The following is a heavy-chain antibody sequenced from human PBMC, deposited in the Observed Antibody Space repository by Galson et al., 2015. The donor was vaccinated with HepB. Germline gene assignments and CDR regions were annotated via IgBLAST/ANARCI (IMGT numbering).Heavy chain of an antibody. Sequence: SLRLSCAASGFTFSTYGMHWVRQAPGKGLEWVAVISYDGRKEYYADSVKGRFTISRDNSKNTLYLQMNSLRAEDTAMYYCAKEGTQKRSTWFDFWGQGTLVTVSS. CDR1: GFTFSTYG. J-gene: IGHJ5*01. CDR2: ISYDGRKE. D-gene: IGHD1-1*01. CDR3: AKEGTQKRSTWFDF. V-gene: IGHV3-30*18.